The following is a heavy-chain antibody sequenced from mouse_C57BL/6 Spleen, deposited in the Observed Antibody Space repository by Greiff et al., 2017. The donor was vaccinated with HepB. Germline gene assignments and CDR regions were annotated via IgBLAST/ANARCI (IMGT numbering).Heavy chain of an antibody. J-gene: IGHJ1*03. CDR1: GYSFTDYN. Sequence: VHVKQSGPELVKPGASVKISCKASGYSFTDYNMNWVKQSNGKSLEWIGVINPNYGTTSYNQKFKGKATLTVDQSSSTAYMQLNSLTSEDSAVYYCARNGIYDGYDWYFDVWGTGTTVTVSS. V-gene: IGHV1-39*01. CDR2: INPNYGTT. CDR3: ARNGIYDGYDWYFDV. D-gene: IGHD2-3*01.